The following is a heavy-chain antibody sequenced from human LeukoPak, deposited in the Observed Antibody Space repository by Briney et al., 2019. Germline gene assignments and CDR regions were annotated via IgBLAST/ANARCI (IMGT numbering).Heavy chain of an antibody. CDR2: ISSSGSTI. V-gene: IGHV3-11*04. CDR1: GFTFSDYY. D-gene: IGHD3-22*01. CDR3: AKDPRITMIAPAEYRGI. Sequence: GGSLRLSCAASGFTFSDYYMSSIRQAPEKGLEWVSNISSSGSTIYYADSVKGRFTISRDNAKNSLYLQMNSLRAEDTAVYYCAKDPRITMIAPAEYRGIWGQGTMVTVSS. J-gene: IGHJ3*02.